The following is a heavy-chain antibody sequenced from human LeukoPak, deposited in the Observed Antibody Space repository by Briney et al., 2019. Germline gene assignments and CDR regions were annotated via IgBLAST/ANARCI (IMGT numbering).Heavy chain of an antibody. CDR1: GGSFSGYY. V-gene: IGHV4-34*01. CDR3: ARARGYCSSTSCLYYYYYYGMDV. Sequence: SETLSLTCAVYGGSFSGYYWSWIRHPPGKGVECIGEINHSGSTNYNPSLKSRVTISVDTSKNQVPLKLSSVTAADAAVYYCARARGYCSSTSCLYYYYYYGMDVWGQGTTVTVSS. CDR2: INHSGST. J-gene: IGHJ6*02. D-gene: IGHD2-2*01.